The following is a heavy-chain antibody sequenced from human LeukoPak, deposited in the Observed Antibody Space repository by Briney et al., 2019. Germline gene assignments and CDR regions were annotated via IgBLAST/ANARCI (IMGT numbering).Heavy chain of an antibody. J-gene: IGHJ6*02. D-gene: IGHD6-13*01. CDR1: GFTFSSYS. CDR3: ARLIAAAPYYYYGMDV. Sequence: GGSLRLSCAASGFTFSSYSMNWVRQAPGKGLEWVSYISSSSSTIYYADSVKGRFTISRDNAKNSLYLQMNSLGAEDTAVYYCARLIAAAPYYYYGMDVWGQGTTVTVSS. V-gene: IGHV3-48*01. CDR2: ISSSSSTI.